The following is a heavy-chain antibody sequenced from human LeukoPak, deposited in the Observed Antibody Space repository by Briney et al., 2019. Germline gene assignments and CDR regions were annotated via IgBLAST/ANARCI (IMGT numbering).Heavy chain of an antibody. J-gene: IGHJ6*04. CDR1: GGTFSCYA. CDR2: IIPIFGTA. Sequence: ASVKVSCKASGGTFSCYAISWVRQAPGQGLEWMGGIIPIFGTANYAQKFQGRVTITADESTSTAYMELNSLRSEDTAVYYCARDPDPESYSSGWFGVSSMDVWGKGTTVTVSS. V-gene: IGHV1-69*13. CDR3: ARDPDPESYSSGWFGVSSMDV. D-gene: IGHD6-19*01.